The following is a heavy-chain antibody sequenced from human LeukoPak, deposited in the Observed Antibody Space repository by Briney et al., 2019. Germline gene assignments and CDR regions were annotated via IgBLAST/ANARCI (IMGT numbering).Heavy chain of an antibody. V-gene: IGHV3-7*03. CDR2: IRQDGDTK. Sequence: PGGSLRLSCAASGFPFNAYWMTWVRQAPGKGLEWVANIRQDGDTKYYVDSVKGRFTISRDNAMISLYLQMNSLRAEDTAIYYCARSLPYGTTWYGRSDFWGQGTLVTVSS. CDR1: GFPFNAYW. J-gene: IGHJ4*02. D-gene: IGHD6-13*01. CDR3: ARSLPYGTTWYGRSDF.